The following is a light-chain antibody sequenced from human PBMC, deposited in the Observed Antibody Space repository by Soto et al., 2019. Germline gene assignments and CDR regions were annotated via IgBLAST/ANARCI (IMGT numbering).Light chain of an antibody. CDR2: EVN. CDR3: SSYAGSNNWV. CDR1: SSDVGGYNY. J-gene: IGLJ3*02. Sequence: QSALTQPPSASGSPGQSVTISCTGTSSDVGGYNYVSWYQQYPGKAPKLMIYEVNKRPSGVPDRFSGSKSGNTASLTVSGXXAEDEADYYCSSYAGSNNWVFGGGTKVTVL. V-gene: IGLV2-8*01.